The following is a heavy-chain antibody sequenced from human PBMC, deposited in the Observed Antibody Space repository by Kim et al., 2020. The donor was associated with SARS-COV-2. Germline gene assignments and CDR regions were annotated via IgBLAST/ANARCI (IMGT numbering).Heavy chain of an antibody. CDR2: IDTDGTGT. CDR3: ARGMNKIPFDY. J-gene: IGHJ4*02. V-gene: IGHV3-74*01. Sequence: GGSLRLSCAASGFTFSSYWMHWVRQAPGKGLVWVSRIDTDGTGTIYADSVKGRFTISRDNAKNTLYLQMNSLRAEDTAVYYCARGMNKIPFDYWGQGTLVTVSS. CDR1: GFTFSSYW.